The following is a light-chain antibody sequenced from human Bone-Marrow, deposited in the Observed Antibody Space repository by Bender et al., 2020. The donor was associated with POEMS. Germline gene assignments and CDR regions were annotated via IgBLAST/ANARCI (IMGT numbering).Light chain of an antibody. CDR3: QVWDSNSDHV. CDR1: NIGSKS. V-gene: IGLV3-21*04. Sequence: SFVLTQPPSVSVAPGKTAGITCGGNNIGSKSVHWYQQKPGQAPVVIINDDSERPSGIPERFSGSNSGNTATLTISRVEAGDEADYYCQVWDSNSDHVFGTGTKVTVL. J-gene: IGLJ1*01. CDR2: DDS.